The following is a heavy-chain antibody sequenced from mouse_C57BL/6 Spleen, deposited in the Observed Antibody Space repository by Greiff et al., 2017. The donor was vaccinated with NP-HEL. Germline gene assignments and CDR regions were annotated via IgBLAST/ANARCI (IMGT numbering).Heavy chain of an antibody. J-gene: IGHJ3*01. D-gene: IGHD1-1*01. CDR3: ARVGYYGSTPWFAY. V-gene: IGHV3-6*01. CDR1: GYSITSGYY. CDR2: ISYDGSN. Sequence: EVKLVESGPGLVKPSQSLSLTCSVTGYSITSGYYWNWIRQFPGNKLEWMGYISYDGSNNYNPSLKNRISITRDTSKNQFFLKLNSVTTEDTATYYCARVGYYGSTPWFAYWGQGTLVTVSA.